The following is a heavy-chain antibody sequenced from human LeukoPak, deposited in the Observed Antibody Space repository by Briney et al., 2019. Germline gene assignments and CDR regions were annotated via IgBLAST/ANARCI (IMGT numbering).Heavy chain of an antibody. CDR1: GYTFTSYH. D-gene: IGHD6-13*01. CDR2: INPTDGTT. Sequence: ASLSVPCKASGYTFTSYHMHWVRQAPGQGLEWMGVINPTDGTTSYAQKFQGRVTMTGDTSTTTVYMELSRLISDDTAVYYCARDLDPTEAADPNWFDPWGQGTLVTVSS. CDR3: ARDLDPTEAADPNWFDP. J-gene: IGHJ5*02. V-gene: IGHV1-46*01.